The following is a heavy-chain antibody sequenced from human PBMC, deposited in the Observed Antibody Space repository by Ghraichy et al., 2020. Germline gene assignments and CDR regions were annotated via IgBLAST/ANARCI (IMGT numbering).Heavy chain of an antibody. CDR2: IYYSGST. Sequence: SETLSLTCTVSGGSISSSSYYWGWIRQPPGKGLEWIGSIYYSGSTYYNPSLKSRVTISVDTSKNQFSLKLSSVTAADTAVYYCARRAMVSGGVDYWGQGTLVTVS. D-gene: IGHD5-18*01. CDR1: GGSISSSSYY. CDR3: ARRAMVSGGVDY. V-gene: IGHV4-39*01. J-gene: IGHJ4*02.